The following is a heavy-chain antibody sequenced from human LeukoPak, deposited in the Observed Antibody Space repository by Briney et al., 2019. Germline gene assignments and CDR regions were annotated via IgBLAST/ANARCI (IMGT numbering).Heavy chain of an antibody. CDR3: ARAYYSSGSYYFDY. CDR1: GGSISSSNW. D-gene: IGHD6-19*01. J-gene: IGHJ4*02. Sequence: SETLSLTCAVSGGSISSSNWWSWVRQPPGKGLEWIGEIYHSGSTNYNPSLKSRVTISVDKSKNQFSLKPSSVTAADTAVYYCARAYYSSGSYYFDYWGQGTLVTVSS. CDR2: IYHSGST. V-gene: IGHV4-4*02.